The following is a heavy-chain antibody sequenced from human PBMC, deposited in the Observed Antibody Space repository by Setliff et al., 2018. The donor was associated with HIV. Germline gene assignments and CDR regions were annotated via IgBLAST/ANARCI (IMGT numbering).Heavy chain of an antibody. Sequence: GGSLRLSCVASGFTFDDYAMHWVRQAPGKGLEWVSGIKWNGGTMIYADSVKGRFTISRDNVKSSLFLQMYSLRAEDTALYFCAKGSRSYKAPLDYWGQGILVTVSS. J-gene: IGHJ4*02. CDR1: GFTFDDYA. D-gene: IGHD1-1*01. CDR3: AKGSRSYKAPLDY. CDR2: IKWNGGTM. V-gene: IGHV3-9*01.